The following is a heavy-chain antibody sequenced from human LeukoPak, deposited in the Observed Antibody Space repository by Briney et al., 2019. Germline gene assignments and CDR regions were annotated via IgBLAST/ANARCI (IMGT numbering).Heavy chain of an antibody. Sequence: ASVKVSCKASGYTFTSYAMHWVRQAPGQRLEWMGWINAGNGNTKYSQKFQGRVTITRDTSASTAYMELSSLRSEDTAVYYCARAPIAARPRGWEYYYYYMDVWGKGTTVTVSS. CDR1: GYTFTSYA. J-gene: IGHJ6*03. V-gene: IGHV1-3*01. CDR2: INAGNGNT. CDR3: ARAPIAARPRGWEYYYYYMDV. D-gene: IGHD6-6*01.